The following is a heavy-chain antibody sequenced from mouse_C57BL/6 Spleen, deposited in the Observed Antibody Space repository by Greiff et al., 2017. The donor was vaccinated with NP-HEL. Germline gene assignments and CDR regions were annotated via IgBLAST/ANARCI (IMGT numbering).Heavy chain of an antibody. D-gene: IGHD2-4*01. CDR1: GFTFSDYG. J-gene: IGHJ4*01. V-gene: IGHV5-17*01. CDR2: ISSGSSTI. CDR3: ARPRDYVYAMDY. Sequence: EVKLVESGGGLVKPGGSLKLSCAASGFTFSDYGMHWVRQAPEKGLEWVAYISSGSSTIYYADTVKGRFTISRDNAKNTLFLQMTSLRSEDTAMYYCARPRDYVYAMDYWGQGTSVTVSS.